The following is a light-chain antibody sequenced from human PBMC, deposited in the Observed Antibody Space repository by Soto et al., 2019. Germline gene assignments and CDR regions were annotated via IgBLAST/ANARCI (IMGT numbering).Light chain of an antibody. CDR2: DAS. Sequence: DIVLTQSPGTLSLSPGERSTLSCRASQSVSSYLAWYQQKPGQAPRLLIYDASNRATGIPARFSGSGSGTDFTLTISSLEPEDFAVYYCQQRSNWRATFGQGTRLEIK. J-gene: IGKJ5*01. CDR1: QSVSSY. V-gene: IGKV3-11*01. CDR3: QQRSNWRAT.